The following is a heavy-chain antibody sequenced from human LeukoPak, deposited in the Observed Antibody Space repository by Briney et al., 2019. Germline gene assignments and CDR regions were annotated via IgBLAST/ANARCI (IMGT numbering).Heavy chain of an antibody. CDR3: ARGRGWGTFDI. D-gene: IGHD3-10*01. CDR1: GFTFSSYD. J-gene: IGHJ3*02. Sequence: GGSLRLSCAASGFTFSSYDMHWVRQGTGKGLEWVSAIGTAGDAYYPGSVKGRFTTSRENAKNSLYLQMNSLRVGDTAVYYCARGRGWGTFDIWGQGTMVTVSS. CDR2: IGTAGDA. V-gene: IGHV3-13*04.